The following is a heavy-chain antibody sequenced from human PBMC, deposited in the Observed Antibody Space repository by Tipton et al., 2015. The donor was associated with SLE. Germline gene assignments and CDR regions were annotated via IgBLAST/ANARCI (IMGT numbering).Heavy chain of an antibody. CDR2: INHSGST. CDR1: GGSFSGYY. J-gene: IGHJ5*02. D-gene: IGHD6-13*01. Sequence: TLSLTCAVYGGSFSGYYWSWTRQPPGKGLEWIGEINHSGSTNYNPSLKSRVTISVDTSKNQLSLKLSSVTAADTAVYYCARDLGLYSSSWYEGFDPWGQGTLVTVSS. V-gene: IGHV4-34*01. CDR3: ARDLGLYSSSWYEGFDP.